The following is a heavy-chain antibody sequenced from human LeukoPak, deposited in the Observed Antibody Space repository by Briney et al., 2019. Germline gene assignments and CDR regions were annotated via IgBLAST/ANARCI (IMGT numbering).Heavy chain of an antibody. J-gene: IGHJ5*02. Sequence: SETLSLTCTVSGGSISSSSYYWGWIRQPPGKGLEWIGSIYYSGSTNYNPSLKSRVTISVDTSKNQFSLKLSSVTAADTAVYYCARGGYYDILTGYYPETNWFDPWGQGTLVTVSS. CDR3: ARGGYYDILTGYYPETNWFDP. V-gene: IGHV4-39*07. CDR2: IYYSGST. D-gene: IGHD3-9*01. CDR1: GGSISSSSYY.